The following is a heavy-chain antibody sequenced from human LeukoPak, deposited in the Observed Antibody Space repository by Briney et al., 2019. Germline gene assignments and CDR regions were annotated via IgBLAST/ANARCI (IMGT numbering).Heavy chain of an antibody. CDR1: GGSISSSSYY. Sequence: SETLSLTCTASGGSISSSSYYWGWIRQPPGKGLEWIGSIYYSGSTYYNPSLKSRVTISVDTSKNQFSLKLSSVTAADTAVYYCVRLQVVPAATTDYFDYWGQGTLVTVSS. V-gene: IGHV4-39*01. CDR3: VRLQVVPAATTDYFDY. CDR2: IYYSGST. D-gene: IGHD2-2*01. J-gene: IGHJ4*02.